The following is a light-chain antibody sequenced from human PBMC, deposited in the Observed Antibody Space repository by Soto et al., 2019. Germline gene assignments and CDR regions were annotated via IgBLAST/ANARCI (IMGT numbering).Light chain of an antibody. CDR3: QQYSSSPGYT. V-gene: IGKV3-20*01. CDR2: GAS. Sequence: MVLTQSTGTLSLCPGERATLSCRASQSVSSNYLAWYRQKPGQAPRLLIYGASNRATGIPDRFSGSGSGTDFTLTISRLEPEDFAVYYCQQYSSSPGYTFGQGTKLEIK. J-gene: IGKJ2*01. CDR1: QSVSSNY.